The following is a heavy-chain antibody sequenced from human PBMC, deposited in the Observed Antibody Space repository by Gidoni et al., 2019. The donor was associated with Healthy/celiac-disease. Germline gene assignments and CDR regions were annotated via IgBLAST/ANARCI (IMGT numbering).Heavy chain of an antibody. Sequence: QLQLQESGPGLVKPSEPLSLTCTVSGGSISSSRYYWGWIRQPPGKGLEWIGSIYYSGRTYYNPSLKSRVTISVDTSKNQFSLKLSSVTAADTAVYYCARQCSSTSCYFYWGQGTLVTVSS. J-gene: IGHJ4*02. D-gene: IGHD2-2*01. CDR2: IYYSGRT. CDR1: GGSISSSRYY. CDR3: ARQCSSTSCYFY. V-gene: IGHV4-39*01.